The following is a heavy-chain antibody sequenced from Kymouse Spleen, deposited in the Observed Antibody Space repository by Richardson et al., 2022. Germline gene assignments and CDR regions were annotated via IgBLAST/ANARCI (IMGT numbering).Heavy chain of an antibody. V-gene: IGHV3-33*01. J-gene: IGHJ4*02. CDR1: GFTFSSYG. D-gene: IGHD3-9*01. Sequence: QVQLVESGGGVVQPGRSLRLSCAASGFTFSSYGMHWVRQAPGKGLEWVAVIWYDGSNKYYADSVKGRFTISRDNSKNTLYLQMNSLRAEDTAVYYCAREYFDWFLFDYWGQGTLVTVSS. CDR3: AREYFDWFLFDY. CDR2: IWYDGSNK.